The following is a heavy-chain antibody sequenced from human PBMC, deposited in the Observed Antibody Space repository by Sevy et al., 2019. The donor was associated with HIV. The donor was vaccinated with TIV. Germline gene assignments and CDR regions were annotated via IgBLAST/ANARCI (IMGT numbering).Heavy chain of an antibody. V-gene: IGHV3-23*01. CDR2: ISGSGGST. CDR1: GFTFSSYA. CDR3: AKDTYSSSCATGDAFDI. Sequence: GGSLRLSCAASGFTFSSYAMSWVRQAPGKGLEWVSAISGSGGSTYYADSVKGRFTISRDNSKNTLYLQMNSLRAEDTAVYYCAKDTYSSSCATGDAFDIWGQGTMVTVSS. D-gene: IGHD6-13*01. J-gene: IGHJ3*02.